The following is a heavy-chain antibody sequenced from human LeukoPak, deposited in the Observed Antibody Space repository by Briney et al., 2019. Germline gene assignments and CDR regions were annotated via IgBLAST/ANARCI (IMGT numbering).Heavy chain of an antibody. J-gene: IGHJ5*02. CDR3: AKGGYCSSTSCIPFDP. V-gene: IGHV3-9*01. D-gene: IGHD2-2*01. CDR1: GFTFDDYA. CDR2: ISWNSGSI. Sequence: PGRSLRLSCAASGFTFDDYAMHWVRQAPGKGLEWVSGISWNSGSIGYADSVKGRFTISRDNSKNTLYLQMNSLRAEDTAVYYCAKGGYCSSTSCIPFDPWGQGTLVTVSS.